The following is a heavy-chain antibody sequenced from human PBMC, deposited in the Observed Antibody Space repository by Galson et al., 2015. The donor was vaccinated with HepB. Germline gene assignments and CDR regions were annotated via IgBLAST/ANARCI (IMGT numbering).Heavy chain of an antibody. J-gene: IGHJ4*02. D-gene: IGHD1-26*01. CDR3: ASPGGY. CDR1: GLSITNDY. CDR2: IYSSGYT. V-gene: IGHV4-4*07. Sequence: ETLSLTCTVSGLSITNDYWMWIRQPAGKRLEWIGQIYSSGYTNYNPSLKSRVTMSMDTSNAQISLKLTSVTAADTAVYYCASPGGYWGQGTLVIVPS.